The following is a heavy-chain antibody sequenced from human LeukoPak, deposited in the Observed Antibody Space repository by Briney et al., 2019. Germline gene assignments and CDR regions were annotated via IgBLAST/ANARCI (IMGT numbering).Heavy chain of an antibody. CDR2: IIPIFGTA. D-gene: IGHD3-10*01. CDR3: ARDHRDVLLWFGESWFDP. V-gene: IGHV1-69*06. J-gene: IGHJ5*02. Sequence: SVKVSSKASGGTFSSYAISWVRQAPGQGLEWMGGIIPIFGTANYAQKFQGRVTITADKSTSTAYMELSSLRSEDTAVYYCARDHRDVLLWFGESWFDPWGQGTLVAVSS. CDR1: GGTFSSYA.